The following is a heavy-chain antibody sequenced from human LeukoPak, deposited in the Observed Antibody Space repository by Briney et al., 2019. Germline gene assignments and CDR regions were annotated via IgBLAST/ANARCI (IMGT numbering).Heavy chain of an antibody. Sequence: GGSLRLSCAASGFTFSNYGMHWVRQAPGKGLEWVAATSYDGSDKHYADSVKGRFTISRDNSKITVYLQMTTLRPEDTAVYYCAKRGELVGSIDPHYFDNWGQGALVTVSP. J-gene: IGHJ4*02. V-gene: IGHV3-30*18. CDR3: AKRGELVGSIDPHYFDN. D-gene: IGHD5-12*01. CDR1: GFTFSNYG. CDR2: TSYDGSDK.